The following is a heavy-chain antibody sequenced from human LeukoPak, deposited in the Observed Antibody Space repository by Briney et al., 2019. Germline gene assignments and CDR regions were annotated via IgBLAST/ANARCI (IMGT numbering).Heavy chain of an antibody. V-gene: IGHV4-34*01. D-gene: IGHD2-15*01. J-gene: IGHJ5*02. CDR3: ARVRCTGGSCYPNWFDP. Sequence: SETLSLTCAVYGESFSDNYWNWIRQPPGKGLEWLGEINYSGSTNYNPSLKSRVTISVDTSKNQFSLKLTSVTAADTAVYYCARVRCTGGSCYPNWFDPWGQGTLVIVSS. CDR2: INYSGST. CDR1: GESFSDNY.